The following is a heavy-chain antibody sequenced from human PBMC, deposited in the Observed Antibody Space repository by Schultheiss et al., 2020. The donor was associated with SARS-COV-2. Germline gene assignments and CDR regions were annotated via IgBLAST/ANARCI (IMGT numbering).Heavy chain of an antibody. Sequence: GESLKISCAASGFTFSSYAMHWVRQAPGKGLEWVAVISYDGSNKYYADSVKGRFTISRDNSKNTLYLQMNSLRAEDTAVYYCATDHCSSTSCGYWYFDLWGRGTLVTVSS. J-gene: IGHJ2*01. CDR2: ISYDGSNK. CDR1: GFTFSSYA. V-gene: IGHV3-30*04. D-gene: IGHD2-2*01. CDR3: ATDHCSSTSCGYWYFDL.